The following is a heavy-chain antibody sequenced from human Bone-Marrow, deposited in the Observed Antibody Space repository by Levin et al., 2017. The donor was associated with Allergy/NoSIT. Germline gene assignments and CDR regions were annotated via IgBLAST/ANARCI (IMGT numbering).Heavy chain of an antibody. J-gene: IGHJ4*02. Sequence: PGESLKISCDASGFTLSRHWLGWVRQAPGKGLDWVATINEDGSQKYYADSVKGRFTISRDNAKQSLFLQMNSLSAEDTAVYYCLRNSADYWGQGTLVTVSS. V-gene: IGHV3-7*03. CDR1: GFTLSRHW. CDR2: INEDGSQK. D-gene: IGHD2-21*01. CDR3: LRNSADY.